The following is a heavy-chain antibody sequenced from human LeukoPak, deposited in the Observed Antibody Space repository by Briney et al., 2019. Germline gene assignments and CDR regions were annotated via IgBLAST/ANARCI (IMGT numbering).Heavy chain of an antibody. Sequence: GGSLRLSCAASGFTISSSYMSWVRQAPGKGLEWVSLIYSDGRIYYADSVKGRFTISRDNSKNTLYLQMNSLRAEDTAVYYCAKDPTSSIAARPGWWRQNYWGQGTLVTVSS. D-gene: IGHD6-6*01. V-gene: IGHV3-66*02. CDR1: GFTISSSY. J-gene: IGHJ4*02. CDR3: AKDPTSSIAARPGWWRQNY. CDR2: IYSDGRI.